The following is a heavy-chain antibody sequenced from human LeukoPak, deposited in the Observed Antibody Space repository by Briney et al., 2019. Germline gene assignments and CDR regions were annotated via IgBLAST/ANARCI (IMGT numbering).Heavy chain of an antibody. CDR2: ISGTGGTT. CDR1: GFTFSSYA. Sequence: GSLRLSCAASGFTFSSYAMTWVRQAPGKGLEWVSTISGTGGTTYYADSVKARFTISRDNSKNTLFLQMNSLRAEDTAVYYCAKLHTVTATYWGQGALVTVSS. V-gene: IGHV3-23*01. CDR3: AKLHTVTATY. D-gene: IGHD4-11*01. J-gene: IGHJ4*02.